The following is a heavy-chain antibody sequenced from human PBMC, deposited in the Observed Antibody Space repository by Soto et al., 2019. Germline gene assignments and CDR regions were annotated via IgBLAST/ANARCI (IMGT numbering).Heavy chain of an antibody. CDR1: GFTFDDYA. CDR2: ISWNSGSI. J-gene: IGHJ3*02. D-gene: IGHD2-21*02. V-gene: IGHV3-9*01. Sequence: GGSLRLSCAASGFTFDDYAMHWVRQAPGKGLEWVSGISWNSGSIGYADSVKGRFTISRDNAKNSLYLQMNSLRAEDTALYYCEKDIHIVVVTAAFDIWGQGTMVTVSS. CDR3: EKDIHIVVVTAAFDI.